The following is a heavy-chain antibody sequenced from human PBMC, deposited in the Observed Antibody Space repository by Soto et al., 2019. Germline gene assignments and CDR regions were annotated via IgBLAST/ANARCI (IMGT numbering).Heavy chain of an antibody. J-gene: IGHJ6*03. D-gene: IGHD5-12*01. CDR2: IHHSGST. Sequence: QVQLQESGPGLVKPSETLSLTCAVSGGSISISNWWSWVRQTPGKGLEWIGQIHHSGSTNYSPSLKSRVTISVDKSKNQFSLKMNSVTAADTAVYYCARGGYHFYMDVWGKGTTVTVSS. CDR1: GGSISISNW. CDR3: ARGGYHFYMDV. V-gene: IGHV4-4*02.